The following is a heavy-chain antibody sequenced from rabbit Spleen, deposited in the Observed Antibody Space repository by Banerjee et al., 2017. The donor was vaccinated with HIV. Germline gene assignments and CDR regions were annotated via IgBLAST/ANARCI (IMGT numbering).Heavy chain of an antibody. D-gene: IGHD8-1*01. V-gene: IGHV1S45*01. CDR2: IVTGSGRT. CDR1: GVSLNDKDV. Sequence: EQLEESGGGLVKPEGSLTLTCKASGVSLNDKDVMCWVRQAPGKGLEWIGCIVTGSGRTYYASWAKGRFTFSKTSSTTVTLQMTSLTAADTATYFCARDAGTSFSTYGMDLWGQGTLVTVS. CDR3: ARDAGTSFSTYGMDL. J-gene: IGHJ6*01.